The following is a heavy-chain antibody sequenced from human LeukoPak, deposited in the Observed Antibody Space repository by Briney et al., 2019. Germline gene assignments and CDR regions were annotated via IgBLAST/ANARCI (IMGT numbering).Heavy chain of an antibody. V-gene: IGHV4-34*01. Sequence: SETLSLTRAVHGGSFTGYYWSWIRQPPGKGLEWSGEINHSGSTNYNPSLKSRVTISVDTSKNQFSLKLSSVTAADTAVYYCARGLVTVVTKSDAFDIWGQGTMVTVSS. CDR3: ARGLVTVVTKSDAFDI. J-gene: IGHJ3*02. CDR2: INHSGST. CDR1: GGSFTGYY. D-gene: IGHD4-23*01.